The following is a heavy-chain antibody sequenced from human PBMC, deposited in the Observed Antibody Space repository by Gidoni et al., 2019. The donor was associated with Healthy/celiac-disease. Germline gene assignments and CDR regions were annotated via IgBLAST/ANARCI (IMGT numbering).Heavy chain of an antibody. J-gene: IGHJ5*02. V-gene: IGHV6-1*01. CDR2: TYYRSKWYN. CDR3: ARGQLFVVVPWFDP. Sequence: QVQLQQSSPGLVKPSQTLPLTCAISADSVSSNRAVWNWIRQSPSRGLEWLGRTYYRSKWYNDYAVSVKSRLTISPATSKNQFSLQLNSVPPEDTAVYYCARGQLFVVVPWFDPWGQGTLVTVSS. CDR1: ADSVSSNRAV. D-gene: IGHD2-2*01.